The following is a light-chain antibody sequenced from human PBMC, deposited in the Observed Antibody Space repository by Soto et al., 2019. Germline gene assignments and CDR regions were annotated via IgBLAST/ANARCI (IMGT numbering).Light chain of an antibody. CDR3: CSYEGSSTSVV. V-gene: IGLV2-23*02. CDR2: EVS. Sequence: QSALTQPASVSGSPGQSITISCTGTSSDVGSYNLVSWYQQHPGNAPKLMIYEVSKRPSGVSNRFSGYKSGNTASLTISGLQAEDESDYYCCSYEGSSTSVVFGGGTKLTVL. CDR1: SSDVGSYNL. J-gene: IGLJ2*01.